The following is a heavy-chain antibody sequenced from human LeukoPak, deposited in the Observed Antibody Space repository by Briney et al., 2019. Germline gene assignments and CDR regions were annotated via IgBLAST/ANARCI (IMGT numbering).Heavy chain of an antibody. CDR1: GFTFSTYA. V-gene: IGHV3-23*01. CDR2: IGGGADYT. J-gene: IGHJ4*02. D-gene: IGHD4-17*01. Sequence: GGSLRLSCAASGFTFSTYAMAWVRQAPGKGLEWVSAIGGGADYTFYADSVTGRFTISRDNSKNTLYLQMNSLRAEDTAVYYCAREFSWMTTVTTYFDYWGQGTLVTVSS. CDR3: AREFSWMTTVTTYFDY.